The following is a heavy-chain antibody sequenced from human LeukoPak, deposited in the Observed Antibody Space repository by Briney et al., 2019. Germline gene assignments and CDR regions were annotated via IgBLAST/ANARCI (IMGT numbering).Heavy chain of an antibody. CDR2: ISSSSIYI. J-gene: IGHJ3*02. Sequence: TGGSLRLSCAASGFTFSSYSMNWVRQAPGKGLEWVSSISSSSIYIYYADSVKGRFTISRDNAKNSLYLQMNSLRAEDTAVYYCARERVVGAKSAFDIWGQGTMVAVSS. CDR1: GFTFSSYS. D-gene: IGHD1-26*01. V-gene: IGHV3-21*01. CDR3: ARERVVGAKSAFDI.